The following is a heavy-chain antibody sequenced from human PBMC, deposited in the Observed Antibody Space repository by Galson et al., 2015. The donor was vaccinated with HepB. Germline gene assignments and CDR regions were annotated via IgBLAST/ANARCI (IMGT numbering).Heavy chain of an antibody. CDR2: ISSSSSYT. Sequence: LRLSCAASGFTFSDYYMSWIRQAPGKGLEWVSYISSSSSYTNYADTVKGRFTISRDNAKNSLYLQMNSLRAEDTAVYYCARDSFGYCSSTSCYRTTYNWFDPWGQGTLVTVSS. J-gene: IGHJ5*02. CDR1: GFTFSDYY. CDR3: ARDSFGYCSSTSCYRTTYNWFDP. D-gene: IGHD2-2*01. V-gene: IGHV3-11*06.